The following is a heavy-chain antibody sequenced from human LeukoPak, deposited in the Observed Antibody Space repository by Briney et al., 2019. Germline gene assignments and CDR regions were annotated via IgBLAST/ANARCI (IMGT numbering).Heavy chain of an antibody. CDR1: GGSISSSSYY. V-gene: IGHV4-39*07. CDR3: AADWYNWFDP. Sequence: SETLSLTCTVSGGSISSSSYYWGWIRQPPGKGLERIGSIYYSGSTYYNPSLKSRVTISVDTSKNQFSLKLSSVTAADTAVYYCAADWYNWFDPWGQGTLVTVSS. J-gene: IGHJ5*02. CDR2: IYYSGST. D-gene: IGHD3-9*01.